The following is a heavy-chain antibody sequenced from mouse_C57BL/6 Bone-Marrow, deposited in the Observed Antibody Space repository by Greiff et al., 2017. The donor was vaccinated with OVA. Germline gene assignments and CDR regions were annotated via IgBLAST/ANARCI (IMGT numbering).Heavy chain of an antibody. Sequence: VHVKQSGPELVKPGASVKISCKASGYSFTDYNMNWVKQSNGKSLEWIGVINPNYGTTSYNQKFKGKATLTVDQSSSTAYMQLNSLTSEDSAVYYCARYHGSSYLFAYWGQGTLVTVSA. CDR2: INPNYGTT. J-gene: IGHJ3*01. CDR1: GYSFTDYN. V-gene: IGHV1-39*01. D-gene: IGHD1-1*01. CDR3: ARYHGSSYLFAY.